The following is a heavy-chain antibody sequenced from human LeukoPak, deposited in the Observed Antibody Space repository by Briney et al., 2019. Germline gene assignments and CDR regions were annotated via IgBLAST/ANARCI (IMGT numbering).Heavy chain of an antibody. Sequence: GGSLRLSCAASGFTFSSYEMNWVRQAPGKGLEWVSYISSSGSTIYYADSVKGRFTISRDNAKDSLYLQMNSLRAEDTAVYYCARGDTAMVTPDYWGQGTLVTVSS. V-gene: IGHV3-48*03. J-gene: IGHJ4*02. CDR3: ARGDTAMVTPDY. CDR2: ISSSGSTI. D-gene: IGHD5-18*01. CDR1: GFTFSSYE.